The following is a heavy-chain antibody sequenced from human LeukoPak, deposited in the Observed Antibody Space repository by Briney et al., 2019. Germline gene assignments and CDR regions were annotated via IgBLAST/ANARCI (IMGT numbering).Heavy chain of an antibody. CDR3: ARASMSHFDY. D-gene: IGHD2/OR15-2a*01. CDR2: IYYSGST. Sequence: SQTLSPTCTVSGGSISGGGYYWSWIRQHPGKGLEWIGYIYYSGSTYYNPSLKSRVTISVDTSKNQFSLKLSSVTAADTAVYYCARASMSHFDYWGQGTLVTVSS. CDR1: GGSISGGGYY. V-gene: IGHV4-31*03. J-gene: IGHJ4*02.